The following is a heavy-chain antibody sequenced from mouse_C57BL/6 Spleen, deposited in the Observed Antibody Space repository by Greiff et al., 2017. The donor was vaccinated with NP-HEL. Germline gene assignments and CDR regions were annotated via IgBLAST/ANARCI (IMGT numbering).Heavy chain of an antibody. CDR1: GYTFTSYW. Sequence: QVQLQQPGAELVKPGASVKLSCKASGYTFTSYWMHWVKQRPGQGLEWIGMIHPNSGSTNYNEKFKSKATLTVDKSSSTAYMQLSSLTSEDSAVYYCAREGEGYYDGADYWGQGTTLTVSS. CDR3: AREGEGYYDGADY. J-gene: IGHJ2*01. CDR2: IHPNSGST. D-gene: IGHD2-3*01. V-gene: IGHV1-64*01.